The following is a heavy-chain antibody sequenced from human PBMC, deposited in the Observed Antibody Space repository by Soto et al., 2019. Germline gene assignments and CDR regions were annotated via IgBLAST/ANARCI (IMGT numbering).Heavy chain of an antibody. CDR1: GFTFSSYS. J-gene: IGHJ3*02. CDR3: ARVGRYAFDI. Sequence: PGGSLRLSCAASGFTFSSYSMNWVRQAPGKGLEWVSYISSSSSTIYYAGSVKGRFTISRDNAKNSLYLQMNSLRAEDTAVYYCARVGRYAFDIWGQGTMVTVSS. V-gene: IGHV3-48*01. CDR2: ISSSSSTI.